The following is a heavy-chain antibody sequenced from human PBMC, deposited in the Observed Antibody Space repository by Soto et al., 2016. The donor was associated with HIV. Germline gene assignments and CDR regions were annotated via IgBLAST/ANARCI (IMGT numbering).Heavy chain of an antibody. CDR3: AKDGGXGRPVGSSLSWSAYG. Sequence: EVQLVESGGGLVQPGRSLRLSCAASGFSFDDFAMHWVRQAPGKGLEWVSGIGWNGGTIGYADSVEGRFTISRDNAQNSLYLQMNTLTTEDTAFYYCAKDGGXGRPVGSSLSWSAYG. D-gene: IGHD3-10*01. CDR2: IGWNGGTI. J-gene: IGHJ6*01. CDR1: GFSFDDFA. V-gene: IGHV3-9*01.